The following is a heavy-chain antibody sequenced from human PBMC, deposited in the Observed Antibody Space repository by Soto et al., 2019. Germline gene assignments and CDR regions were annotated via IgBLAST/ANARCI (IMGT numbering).Heavy chain of an antibody. J-gene: IGHJ5*02. V-gene: IGHV3-48*02. CDR1: GFTFSSYS. Sequence: EVQLVESGGGLVQPGGSLRLSWAASGFTFSSYSMNWVRQAPGKGLEWVSYISSSSSTIYYADSVKGRFTISRDNAKNSLYLQMNSLRDEDTAVYYCARGEGDYVWGSYRTYNWFDPWGQGTLVTVSS. D-gene: IGHD3-16*02. CDR2: ISSSSSTI. CDR3: ARGEGDYVWGSYRTYNWFDP.